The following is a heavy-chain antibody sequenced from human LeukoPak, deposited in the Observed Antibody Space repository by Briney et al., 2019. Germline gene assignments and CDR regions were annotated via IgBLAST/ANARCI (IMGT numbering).Heavy chain of an antibody. D-gene: IGHD5-12*01. CDR1: GFPFNNYG. Sequence: GGSLRLSCAASGFPFNNYGMSWVRQAPGKGLEWVSGISGSGGSTYYADSVKGRFTISRDNSKYMLYLQMNSLRAEDTAVYYCAKQRGYDGYDGYWGQGTLVTVSS. CDR2: ISGSGGST. V-gene: IGHV3-23*01. J-gene: IGHJ4*02. CDR3: AKQRGYDGYDGY.